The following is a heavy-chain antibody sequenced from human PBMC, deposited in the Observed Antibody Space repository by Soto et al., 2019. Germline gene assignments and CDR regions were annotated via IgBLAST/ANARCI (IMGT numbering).Heavy chain of an antibody. V-gene: IGHV4-34*01. CDR3: ARDRHPLRDTIFGVARGGFDP. J-gene: IGHJ5*02. CDR2: INHSGST. Sequence: SETLSLTCAVYGGSFSGYYWSWIRQPPGKGLEWIGEINHSGSTNYNPSLKSRVTISVDTSKNQISLKLSSVTAADTAVYYCARDRHPLRDTIFGVARGGFDPWGQGTLVTVSS. CDR1: GGSFSGYY. D-gene: IGHD3-3*01.